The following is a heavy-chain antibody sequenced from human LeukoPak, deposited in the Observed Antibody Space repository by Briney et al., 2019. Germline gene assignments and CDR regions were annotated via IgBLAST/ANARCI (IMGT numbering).Heavy chain of an antibody. D-gene: IGHD3-16*01. CDR2: IRNDGSDK. J-gene: IGHJ4*02. Sequence: GGSLRLSCAASGFIFSTYGMHWVRQAPGKGLEWVAFIRNDGSDKYYAVSVKGRFTISRDNAKNSLYLQMNSLRAEDTAVYYCARDQGGVGYWGQGTLVTVSS. CDR1: GFIFSTYG. CDR3: ARDQGGVGY. V-gene: IGHV3-30*02.